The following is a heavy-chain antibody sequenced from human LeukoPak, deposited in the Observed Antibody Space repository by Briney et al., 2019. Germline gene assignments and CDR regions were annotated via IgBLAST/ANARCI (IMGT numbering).Heavy chain of an antibody. V-gene: IGHV4-4*07. J-gene: IGHJ5*02. CDR2: IYTSGSA. D-gene: IGHD3-10*01. CDR1: GGSISSYY. CDR3: ARVFGMVRGVITKRDWFDP. Sequence: KPSETLSLTCTVSGGSISSYYWSWIRQPAGKGLEWVGRIYTSGSANYNPSLKRRVTMSVDASKNQFSLKLSSVTAADTAVYYCARVFGMVRGVITKRDWFDPWGQGTLVTVSS.